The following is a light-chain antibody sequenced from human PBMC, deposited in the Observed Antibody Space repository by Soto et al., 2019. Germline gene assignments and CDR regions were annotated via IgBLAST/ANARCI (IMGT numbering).Light chain of an antibody. CDR1: QSVNIY. CDR2: DAS. J-gene: IGKJ5*01. Sequence: EMVLTQSPATLSLSPGERATLSCRASQSVNIYLAWYQQKPGQAPRLLVYDASNRATGIPARFSGSGSETDFTLTISSLEPEDFAVYYCQQRRSWPITFGQGTRLEIK. V-gene: IGKV3-11*01. CDR3: QQRRSWPIT.